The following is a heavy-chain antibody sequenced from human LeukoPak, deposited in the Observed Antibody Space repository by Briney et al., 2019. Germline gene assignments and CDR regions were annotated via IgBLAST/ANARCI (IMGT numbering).Heavy chain of an antibody. D-gene: IGHD4-23*01. CDR3: ARDLSYGGNSGYY. CDR1: GFTVSSNY. CDR2: ICSGGST. V-gene: IGHV3-66*02. J-gene: IGHJ4*02. Sequence: GGSLRLSCAASGFTVSSNYMSWVRQAPGKGLEWVSVICSGGSTYYADSVKGRFTISRDNSKNTLYLQMNSLRAEDTAVYYCARDLSYGGNSGYYWGQGTLVTVSS.